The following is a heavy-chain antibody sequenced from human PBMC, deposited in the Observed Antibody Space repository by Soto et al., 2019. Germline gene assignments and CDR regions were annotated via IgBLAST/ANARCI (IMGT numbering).Heavy chain of an antibody. V-gene: IGHV4-34*01. CDR2: INHSGST. D-gene: IGHD3-22*01. J-gene: IGHJ5*02. CDR1: GGSFSGYY. CDR3: ARGVPRITMIVVAKQQVNWFDP. Sequence: SETLSLTCAVHGGSFSGYYWSWIRQPPGKGLEWIGEINHSGSTNYNPSLKSRVTISVDTAKNQFSLKLSSVPAADTAVYYCARGVPRITMIVVAKQQVNWFDPWGQGTLVTVSS.